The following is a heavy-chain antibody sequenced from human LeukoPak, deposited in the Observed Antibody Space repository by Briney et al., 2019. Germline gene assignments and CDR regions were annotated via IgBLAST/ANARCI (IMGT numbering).Heavy chain of an antibody. CDR1: GGTFSSYA. V-gene: IGHV1-69*05. CDR3: ARGTNDYGTGDYFDY. CDR2: IIPIFGTA. Sequence: SVKVSCKASGGTFSSYAISWLRQAPGQGLEWMGRIIPIFGTANYAHKFQGRVTITTDESTSTAYMELSSLRSEDTAVYNCARGTNDYGTGDYFDYWGQGTLVTVSS. D-gene: IGHD4-17*01. J-gene: IGHJ4*02.